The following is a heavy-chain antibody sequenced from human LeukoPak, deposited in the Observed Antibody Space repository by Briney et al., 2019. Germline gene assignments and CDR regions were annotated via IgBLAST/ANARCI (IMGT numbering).Heavy chain of an antibody. Sequence: PSETLSLTCNVSGGSISNKTYSWGWIRQPPGKGLEWIGLYYSGTTYYNPSLKSRVTMYAVTSKSQFSLKLTSVTAADTAVYFCARRAITVAPYYFDYWGQGTLVTVSS. J-gene: IGHJ4*02. CDR3: ARRAITVAPYYFDY. CDR2: YYSGTT. CDR1: GGSISNKTYS. V-gene: IGHV4-39*01. D-gene: IGHD3-10*01.